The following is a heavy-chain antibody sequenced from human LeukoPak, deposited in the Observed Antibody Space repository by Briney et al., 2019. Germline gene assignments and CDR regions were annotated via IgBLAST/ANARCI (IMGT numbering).Heavy chain of an antibody. CDR2: ISSSSSYI. D-gene: IGHD3-22*01. CDR1: GFTFSSYS. J-gene: IGHJ4*02. V-gene: IGHV3-21*01. Sequence: GGSLRLPCAASGFTFSSYSMNWVRQAPGKGLEWVSSISSSSSYIYYADSVKGRFTISRDNAKNSLYLQMNSLRAEDTAVYYCARDYYDSSGFLDYWGQGTLVTVSS. CDR3: ARDYYDSSGFLDY.